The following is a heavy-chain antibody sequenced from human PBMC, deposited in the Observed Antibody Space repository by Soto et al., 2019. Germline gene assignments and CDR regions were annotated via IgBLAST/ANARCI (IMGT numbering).Heavy chain of an antibody. D-gene: IGHD3-16*01. V-gene: IGHV3-23*01. CDR2: ISGGTT. CDR1: GFTFSDYA. J-gene: IGHJ4*02. CDR3: AKVGVRLGQHDYSDY. Sequence: EVHLLESGGALVQPGGSLRLSCAASGFTFSDYAMSWVRQAPGKGLEWVSSISGGTTYYADSVKGRFSISRDSSKNTVYLQMHSLRADDTAIYYCAKVGVRLGQHDYSDYWGQGTLVTVSS.